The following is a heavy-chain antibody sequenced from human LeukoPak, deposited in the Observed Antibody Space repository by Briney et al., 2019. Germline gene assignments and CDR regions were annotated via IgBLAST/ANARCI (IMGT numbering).Heavy chain of an antibody. V-gene: IGHV4-59*01. J-gene: IGHJ4*02. CDR3: AAASGIFEY. Sequence: PSENLSLTCTVSGGFISSYYWSWIRQPPGKGLEWIGYIYYSGSTNYNPSLKSRVTISVDTSKNQFSLKLSSVTAADTAVYYCAAASGIFEYWGQGTLVTVSS. CDR2: IYYSGST. D-gene: IGHD6-13*01. CDR1: GGFISSYY.